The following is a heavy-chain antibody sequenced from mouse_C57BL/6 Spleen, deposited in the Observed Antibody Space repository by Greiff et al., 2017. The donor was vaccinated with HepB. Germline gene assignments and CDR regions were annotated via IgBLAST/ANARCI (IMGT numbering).Heavy chain of an antibody. CDR1: GFTFNTYA. Sequence: EVKLVESGGGLVQPKGSLKLSCAASGFTFNTYAMHWVRQAPGKGLEWVARIRSKSSNTATYYADSVKDRFTISRDDSQSMLYLQMNNMKTEDTAMYYCVRGYYGSSPYWYFDVWGTGTTVTVSS. D-gene: IGHD1-1*01. V-gene: IGHV10-3*01. CDR2: IRSKSSNTAT. J-gene: IGHJ1*03. CDR3: VRGYYGSSPYWYFDV.